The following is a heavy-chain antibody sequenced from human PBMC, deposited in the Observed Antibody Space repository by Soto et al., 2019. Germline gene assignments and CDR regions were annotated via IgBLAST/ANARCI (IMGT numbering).Heavy chain of an antibody. CDR2: IKSKRDGGTT. CDR3: VVGWNES. CDR1: GFMFSSAW. Sequence: HLVESGGDLVKPGGSLRLSCAASGFMFSSAWMSWVRQTPGKGLEWVGRIKSKRDGGTTDYAPPVKGRFVISRDDSNNTLYLQMNSLNTDDTAVYYCVVGWNESWGQGTLVAVSS. J-gene: IGHJ5*02. V-gene: IGHV3-15*01. D-gene: IGHD1-1*01.